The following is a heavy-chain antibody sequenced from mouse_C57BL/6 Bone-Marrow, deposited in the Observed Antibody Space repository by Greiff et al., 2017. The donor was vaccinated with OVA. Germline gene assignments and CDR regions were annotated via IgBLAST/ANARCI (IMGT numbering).Heavy chain of an antibody. Sequence: VQLQQSGAELVRPGTSVKVSCKASGYAFTNYLIEWVKQRPGQGLEWIGVINSGSGGTNYNEKFKGKATLTADKSSSTAYMQRSSLTSEDSAVYFCAGGYSPAGFDYWGKGTTLTVSS. CDR2: INSGSGGT. D-gene: IGHD2-12*01. V-gene: IGHV1-54*01. J-gene: IGHJ2*01. CDR3: AGGYSPAGFDY. CDR1: GYAFTNYL.